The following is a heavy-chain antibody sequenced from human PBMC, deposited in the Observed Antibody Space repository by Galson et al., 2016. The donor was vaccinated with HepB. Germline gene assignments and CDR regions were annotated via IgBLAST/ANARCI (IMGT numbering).Heavy chain of an antibody. CDR3: ARGDTIFGS. D-gene: IGHD3-3*01. J-gene: IGHJ6*02. CDR2: ISTHHGHT. Sequence: SVKVSCKASGYSFTNFGITWVRQAPGQGLEWMGWISTHHGHTNYAHKFQGRVIMTTDTSTNIAYMDLRSLRSDDTAVYYCARGDTIFGSWGQGTTVIVSS. CDR1: GYSFTNFG. V-gene: IGHV1-18*04.